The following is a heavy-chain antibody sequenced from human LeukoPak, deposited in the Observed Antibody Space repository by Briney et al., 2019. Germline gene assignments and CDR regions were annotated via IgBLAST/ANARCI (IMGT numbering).Heavy chain of an antibody. D-gene: IGHD2-15*01. Sequence: GGSLRLSCAASGFTFSNAWMNWVRQAPGKGLEWVGRIKSKTDGGTTDYAAPVKGRFTISRDNSKNTLYLQMNSLRAEDTAVYYCARAWGPVVVVAALRGTWFDPWGQGTLVTVSS. CDR2: IKSKTDGGTT. CDR1: GFTFSNAW. V-gene: IGHV3-15*07. CDR3: ARAWGPVVVVAALRGTWFDP. J-gene: IGHJ5*02.